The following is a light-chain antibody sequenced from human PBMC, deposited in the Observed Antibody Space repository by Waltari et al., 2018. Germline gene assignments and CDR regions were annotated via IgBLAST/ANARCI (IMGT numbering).Light chain of an antibody. CDR2: GAS. V-gene: IGKV1-9*01. J-gene: IGKJ4*01. Sequence: QLTQSPSFLSASVGDRVTITCRANQDISGYLVWYQQKPGKAPKLLIYGASILQSGVPSRFSGSRSGTEYILTITNLQSEDFATYYCQQVNSFGGGTKVEI. CDR1: QDISGY. CDR3: QQVNS.